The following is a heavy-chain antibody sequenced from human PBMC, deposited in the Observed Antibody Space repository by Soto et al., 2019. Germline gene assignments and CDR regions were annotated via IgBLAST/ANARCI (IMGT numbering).Heavy chain of an antibody. V-gene: IGHV6-1*01. Sequence: SQTLSLTCVISGDSVSSNSAAWNWIRQSPSRGLEWLGRTYYRSKWYNDYAVSVKSRITINPDTSKNQFSLQLNSVTPEDTAVYYCARDPQGIAVAAFYFYCIDVWRQGPTFPAS. D-gene: IGHD6-19*01. CDR2: TYYRSKWYN. CDR1: GDSVSSNSAA. J-gene: IGHJ6*02. CDR3: ARDPQGIAVAAFYFYCIDV.